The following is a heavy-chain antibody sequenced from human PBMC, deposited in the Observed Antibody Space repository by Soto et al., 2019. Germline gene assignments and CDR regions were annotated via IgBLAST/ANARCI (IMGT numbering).Heavy chain of an antibody. V-gene: IGHV1-69*06. J-gene: IGHJ5*02. CDR2: IIPIFGTA. D-gene: IGHD5-12*01. CDR1: GGTFSSYA. Sequence: GASVKVSCKASGGTFSSYAISWLRQSPGQGLEWMGGIIPIFGTANYAQKFQGRVTITADKSTSTAYMELSSLRSEDTAVYYCARDRMRPDVATTSPWFDPWGQGTLVTVSS. CDR3: ARDRMRPDVATTSPWFDP.